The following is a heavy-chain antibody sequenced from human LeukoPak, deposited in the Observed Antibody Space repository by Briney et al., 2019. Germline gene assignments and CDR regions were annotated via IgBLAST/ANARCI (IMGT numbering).Heavy chain of an antibody. Sequence: ASVKVPCKASGYTFTSYGISWVRQAPGQGLEWMGWISAYNGNTNYAQKLQGRVTMTTDTSTSTAYMEPRSLRSDDTAVYYCARYLRSLSWYFDLWGRGTLVTVSS. V-gene: IGHV1-18*04. CDR3: ARYLRSLSWYFDL. J-gene: IGHJ2*01. CDR1: GYTFTSYG. D-gene: IGHD4-17*01. CDR2: ISAYNGNT.